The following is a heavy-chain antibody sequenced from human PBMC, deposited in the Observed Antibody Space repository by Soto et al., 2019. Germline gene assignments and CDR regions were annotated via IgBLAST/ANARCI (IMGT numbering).Heavy chain of an antibody. CDR1: GDSVSRDSAA. V-gene: IGHV6-1*02. Sequence: QVQLQQSGPGLVKPSQSLSLTCAISGDSVSRDSAAWNWIRQTPSRGLGWLGRIYYRSKWLNTYEVSVNSRITISPDTSKNQFSLQLSSVTPEDTAVYYCARGSWDDVSGHYYIDVWDEGTTVTVSS. CDR2: IYYRSKWLN. D-gene: IGHD5-12*01. CDR3: ARGSWDDVSGHYYIDV. J-gene: IGHJ6*03.